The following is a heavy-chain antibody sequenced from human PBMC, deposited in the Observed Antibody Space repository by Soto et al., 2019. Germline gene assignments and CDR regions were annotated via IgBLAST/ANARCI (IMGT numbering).Heavy chain of an antibody. V-gene: IGHV3-7*01. CDR1: GFTFSSYW. J-gene: IGHJ4*02. CDR2: IKQDGSEK. Sequence: EVQLVESGGGLVQPGGSLRLSCAASGFTFSSYWMSWVRQAPGKGRGWVANIKQDGSEKYYVDSVKGRFTISRDNAKNSLYLQMNSLRAEDTAVYYCARVDGYDILTGFDYWGQGTLVTVSS. D-gene: IGHD3-9*01. CDR3: ARVDGYDILTGFDY.